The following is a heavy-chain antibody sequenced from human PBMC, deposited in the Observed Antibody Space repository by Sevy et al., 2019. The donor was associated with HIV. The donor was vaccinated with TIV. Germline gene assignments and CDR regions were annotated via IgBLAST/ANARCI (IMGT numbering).Heavy chain of an antibody. CDR1: GFTFSGYW. CDR3: ARAIGAGAAY. J-gene: IGHJ4*02. D-gene: IGHD3-3*01. V-gene: IGHV3-7*03. CDR2: INEDGKTK. Sequence: GGYLILSCAASGFTFSGYWMHWVRQAPGKGLEWVANINEDGKTKYYVDSVKGRFSISRDNARNSLFLQMNNLRVDDTARYFCARAIGAGAAYWGQGTLVTVSS.